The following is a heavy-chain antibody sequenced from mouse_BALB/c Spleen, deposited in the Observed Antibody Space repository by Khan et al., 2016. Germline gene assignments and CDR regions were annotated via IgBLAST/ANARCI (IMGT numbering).Heavy chain of an antibody. CDR3: SRSRWDGAWFAY. J-gene: IGHJ3*01. V-gene: IGHV13-2*02. CDR1: GFTFSNYR. Sequence: VQLVETGGGLVRPGNSLKLSCVTSGFTFSNYRMHWLRQPPGKRLEWLAVITVNSDNYGANYAESVKGRFTISREDSKSSVYLQMNRLREEDTATYDCSRSRWDGAWFAYWGQGTLVTVSA. CDR2: ITVNSDNYGA. D-gene: IGHD4-1*01.